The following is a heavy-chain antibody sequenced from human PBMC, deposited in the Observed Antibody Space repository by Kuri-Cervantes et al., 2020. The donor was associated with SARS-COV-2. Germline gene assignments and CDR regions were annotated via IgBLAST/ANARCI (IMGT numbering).Heavy chain of an antibody. V-gene: IGHV3-30*01. J-gene: IGHJ3*01. CDR3: ARDIVTVGATYDAFDL. CDR2: ISYDGSYK. D-gene: IGHD1-26*01. CDR1: GFPFSSYA. Sequence: GESLKIYCAASGFPFSSYAMHWVRQAPGKGLEGVAVISYDGSYKYYADSVKGRFTISRDNSMNTLYLQMNSLRAEDTAVYYCARDIVTVGATYDAFDLWGQGTMVTVSS.